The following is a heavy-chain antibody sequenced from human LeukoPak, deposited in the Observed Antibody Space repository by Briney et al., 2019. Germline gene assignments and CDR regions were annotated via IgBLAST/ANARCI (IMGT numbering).Heavy chain of an antibody. Sequence: SETLSLTCTVSGGSISSYYWSWIRQPPGKGLEWIGYIYYSGSTNYNPSLKSRVTISVDTSKNQFSLKLSSVTAADTAVYYCARREVRGVIKVYYYMDVWGKGTTVTISS. V-gene: IGHV4-59*12. D-gene: IGHD3-10*01. CDR2: IYYSGST. CDR3: ARREVRGVIKVYYYMDV. CDR1: GGSISSYY. J-gene: IGHJ6*03.